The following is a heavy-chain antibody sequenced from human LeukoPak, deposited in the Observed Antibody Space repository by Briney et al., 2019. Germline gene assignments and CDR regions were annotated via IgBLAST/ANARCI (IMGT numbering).Heavy chain of an antibody. CDR1: GGSISNYY. Sequence: SETLSLTCSVSGGSISNYYWSWIRQPPGKGLEWIGSIYYSGSANYNPSLKSRVTILVDTSKNQFSLKLSSVTAADTAVYYCARGLEARDFDYWGQGTLVTVSS. J-gene: IGHJ4*02. CDR2: IYYSGSA. D-gene: IGHD6-6*01. CDR3: ARGLEARDFDY. V-gene: IGHV4-59*12.